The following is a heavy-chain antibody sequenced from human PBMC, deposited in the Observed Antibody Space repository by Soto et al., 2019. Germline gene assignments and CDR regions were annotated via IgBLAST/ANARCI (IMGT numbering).Heavy chain of an antibody. V-gene: IGHV1-18*04. D-gene: IGHD6-6*01. J-gene: IGHJ6*02. CDR2: ISAYNGNT. CDR3: ARESSYSSSYGVVYYYYGIDV. Sequence: QVQLVQSGAEVKKPGASVKVSCKASGYTFTSYGISWVRQAHGQGLEWMGWISAYNGNTNYAQKLQGKVTMTTDTATSKAYMDLRSLRSDDTAVYYCARESSYSSSYGVVYYYYGIDVWGQGTTVTVSS. CDR1: GYTFTSYG.